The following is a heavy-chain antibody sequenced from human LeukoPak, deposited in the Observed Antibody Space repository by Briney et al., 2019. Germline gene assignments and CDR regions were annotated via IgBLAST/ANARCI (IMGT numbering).Heavy chain of an antibody. J-gene: IGHJ4*02. CDR1: GGSISSSSYY. Sequence: SETLSLTCTVSGGSISSSSYYWGWIRQPPGKGLEWIGYIYYSGSTNYNPSLKSRVTISVDTSKNQFSLKLSSVTAADTAVYYCARRSMVRGVIFDYWGQGTLVTVSS. CDR3: ARRSMVRGVIFDY. D-gene: IGHD3-10*01. CDR2: IYYSGST. V-gene: IGHV4-61*05.